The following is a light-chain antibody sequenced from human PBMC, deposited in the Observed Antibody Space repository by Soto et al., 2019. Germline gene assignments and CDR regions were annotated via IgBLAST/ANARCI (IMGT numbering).Light chain of an antibody. Sequence: DIQMSQSPSTLYASLGDRVTVTCRASQSINTWLAWYQQKPGKDPKLLMYKASTLQSGVPSRFSGNGSGTEFTLTISSLQPDDLAIYYCQHYSSSLLTIGGGTKVDIK. J-gene: IGKJ4*01. V-gene: IGKV1-5*03. CDR1: QSINTW. CDR2: KAS. CDR3: QHYSSSLLT.